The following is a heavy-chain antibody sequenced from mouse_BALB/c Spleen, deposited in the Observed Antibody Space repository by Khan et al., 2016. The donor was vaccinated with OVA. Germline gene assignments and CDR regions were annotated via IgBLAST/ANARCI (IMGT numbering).Heavy chain of an antibody. V-gene: IGHV9-3-1*01. J-gene: IGHJ3*01. CDR2: INTYTGEP. Sequence: QVQLVQSGPEVKKPGESVKISCKASGYSFTNYGMNWVRQAPGKGLKWMGWINTYTGEPTYDDDFKGRFAFSLETSASTAYLQINNLKNEDTATYYCASGGYWYFAYWGEGTLVTVSA. D-gene: IGHD2-3*01. CDR3: ASGGYWYFAY. CDR1: GYSFTNYG.